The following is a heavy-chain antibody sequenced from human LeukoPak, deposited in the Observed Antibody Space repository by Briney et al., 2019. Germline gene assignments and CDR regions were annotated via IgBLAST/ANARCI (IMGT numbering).Heavy chain of an antibody. D-gene: IGHD3-22*01. J-gene: IGHJ5*02. CDR2: IYYSGST. CDR1: GASISSAY. Sequence: ASETLSLTCTASGASISSAYWSWIRQPPGKGLEWIGHIYYSGSTNYNPSLKSRVTISVDTSKNPFSLRLSSVTAADTAVYYCARHRYYYDSSGYYYQPWGQGTLVTVSS. CDR3: ARHRYYYDSSGYYYQP. V-gene: IGHV4-59*01.